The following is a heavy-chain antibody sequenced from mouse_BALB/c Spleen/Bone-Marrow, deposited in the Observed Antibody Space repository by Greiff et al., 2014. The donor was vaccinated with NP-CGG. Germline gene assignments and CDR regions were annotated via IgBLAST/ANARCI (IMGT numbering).Heavy chain of an antibody. CDR2: VNPCNGGT. J-gene: IGHJ2*01. D-gene: IGHD2-1*01. V-gene: IGHV1-19*01. Sequence: EVQLQQSGPELVKPGASVEMSCKASGCTFTDCYMDWVKQSHGKSFEWIGRVNPCNGGTSCNQRFKGKATLTVDRSSSTAYMELGSLTSEDSAVYYCARGIYYGNYFDYWGQGTTLTVSS. CDR1: GCTFTDCY. CDR3: ARGIYYGNYFDY.